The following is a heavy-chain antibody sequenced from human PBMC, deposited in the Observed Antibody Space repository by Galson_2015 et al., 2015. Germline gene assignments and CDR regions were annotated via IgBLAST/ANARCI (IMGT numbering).Heavy chain of an antibody. CDR1: GFTFSNYA. CDR2: ISDSGDTT. CDR3: AKGFYRGPVGNAFDI. D-gene: IGHD6-13*01. Sequence: SLRLSCEASGFTFSNYAMSWVRQAPGKGLEWVSTISDSGDTTYFADSVRGRFTVSRDNSKNTLYLQINSLRAEDTAVFYCAKGFYRGPVGNAFDIWGQGTMVTVSS. V-gene: IGHV3-23*01. J-gene: IGHJ3*02.